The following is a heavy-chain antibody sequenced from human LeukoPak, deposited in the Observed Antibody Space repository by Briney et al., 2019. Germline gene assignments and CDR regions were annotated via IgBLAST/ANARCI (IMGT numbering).Heavy chain of an antibody. CDR1: GGTFSSYA. D-gene: IGHD5-12*01. CDR3: ATQGGLATTLQGDY. J-gene: IGHJ4*02. Sequence: ASVKVSCKASGGTFSSYAISWVRQAPGQGLEWMGGIIPIFGTANYAQKFQGRVTMTEDTSTDTAYMELSSLRSEDTAVYYCATQGGLATTLQGDYWGQGTLVTVSS. V-gene: IGHV1-69*06. CDR2: IIPIFGTA.